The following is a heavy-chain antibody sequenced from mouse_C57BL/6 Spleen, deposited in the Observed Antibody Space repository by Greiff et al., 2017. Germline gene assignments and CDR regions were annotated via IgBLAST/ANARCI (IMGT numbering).Heavy chain of an antibody. J-gene: IGHJ4*01. V-gene: IGHV1-7*01. Sequence: QVQLQQSGADLAKPGASVKLSCTASGYTFTSYWMHWVQQRPGQGLEWIGYINPSSGYTKYNQKFKDKATLTVDKSSSTAYMQLSSLTYEDAAVYYCARSRAMDYWGQGTSVTVSS. CDR3: ARSRAMDY. CDR1: GYTFTSYW. CDR2: INPSSGYT.